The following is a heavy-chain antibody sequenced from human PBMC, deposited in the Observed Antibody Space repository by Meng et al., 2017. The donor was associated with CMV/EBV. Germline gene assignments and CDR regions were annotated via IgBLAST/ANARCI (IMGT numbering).Heavy chain of an antibody. J-gene: IGHJ4*02. V-gene: IGHV3-48*04. Sequence: GESLKISCASSGFIFNNYHMNWVRQAPGKGLEWVSFISDSGTAKYYGDSVKGRFTISRDHAKNSLYLQMNSLRAEDTAVYYCARSYCTTTRSRCNVALRYFDWLPDYWGQGTLVTVSS. CDR3: ARSYCTTTRSRCNVALRYFDWLPDY. D-gene: IGHD3-9*01. CDR1: GFIFNNYH. CDR2: ISDSGTAK.